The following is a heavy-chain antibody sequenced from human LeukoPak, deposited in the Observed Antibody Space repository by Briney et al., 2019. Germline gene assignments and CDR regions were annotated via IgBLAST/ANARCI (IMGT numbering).Heavy chain of an antibody. CDR2: ISGSGGST. CDR3: AKTDMTTVTTTGLFDY. Sequence: PGGSLRLSCAASGFTFSSYAMSWVRQAPWKGLEWVSAISGSGGSTYYADSVKGRFPISRDNSKNTLYLQMNSLRAEDTAVYYCAKTDMTTVTTTGLFDYWGQGTLVTVSS. J-gene: IGHJ4*02. D-gene: IGHD4-11*01. CDR1: GFTFSSYA. V-gene: IGHV3-23*01.